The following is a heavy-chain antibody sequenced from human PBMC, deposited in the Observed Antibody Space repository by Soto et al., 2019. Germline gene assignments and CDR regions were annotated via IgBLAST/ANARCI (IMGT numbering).Heavy chain of an antibody. CDR2: ISSRGSTV. Sequence: PGGSLRLSCAASGFTFSTYEMNWVRQAPGKGLEWVSYISSRGSTVYYADSVKGRFTISRDNAKNSLYLQMNSLRAEDTAVYYCAGVGASGYRGQGTLVTVSS. CDR3: AGVGASGY. J-gene: IGHJ4*02. CDR1: GFTFSTYE. V-gene: IGHV3-48*03. D-gene: IGHD1-26*01.